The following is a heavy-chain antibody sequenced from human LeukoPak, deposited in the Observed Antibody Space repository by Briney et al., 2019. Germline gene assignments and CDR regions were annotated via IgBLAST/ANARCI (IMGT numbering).Heavy chain of an antibody. D-gene: IGHD4-23*01. J-gene: IGHJ4*02. Sequence: SETLSLTCTVSGVSISRYYWSWIRQPAGKGLQWIGRIQTSGSTNYNPSLESRIIMSVDTSKNQFSLKLTSVTAADTAVYYCAGDHQDYGANSALRYWGQGTLVIVSS. CDR2: IQTSGST. CDR1: GVSISRYY. V-gene: IGHV4-4*07. CDR3: AGDHQDYGANSALRY.